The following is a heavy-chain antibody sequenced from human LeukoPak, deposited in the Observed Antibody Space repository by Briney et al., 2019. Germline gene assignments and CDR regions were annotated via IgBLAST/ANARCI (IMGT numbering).Heavy chain of an antibody. CDR1: GYTFTSYP. CDR2: ISAYNGNT. V-gene: IGHV1-18*01. J-gene: IGHJ3*02. D-gene: IGHD4-17*01. CDR3: ARVGDDYGDSYDAFDI. Sequence: GASVKVSCKASGYTFTSYPMNWVRQAPGQGLEWMGWISAYNGNTNYAQKLQGRVTMTTDTSTSTAYMELRSLRSDDTAVYYCARVGDDYGDSYDAFDIWGQGTMVTVSS.